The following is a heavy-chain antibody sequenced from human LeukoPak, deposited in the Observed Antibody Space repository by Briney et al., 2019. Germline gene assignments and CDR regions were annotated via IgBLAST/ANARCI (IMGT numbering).Heavy chain of an antibody. V-gene: IGHV3-33*01. Sequence: PGGSLRLSCAASGFTFSSYAMHWVRQAPGKGLEWVAVIWYDGSNKYYADSVKGRFTISRDNAKKSLYLQMDSLRADDTALYYCARDDRSGYYQFDYWGQGTLVTVSS. CDR3: ARDDRSGYYQFDY. J-gene: IGHJ4*02. D-gene: IGHD3-22*01. CDR2: IWYDGSNK. CDR1: GFTFSSYA.